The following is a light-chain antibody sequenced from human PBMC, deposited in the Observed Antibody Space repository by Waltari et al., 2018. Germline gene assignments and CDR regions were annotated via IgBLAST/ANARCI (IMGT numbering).Light chain of an antibody. CDR1: SSDVGTDNL. J-gene: IGLJ3*02. CDR3: CSYAGSAISV. V-gene: IGLV2-23*02. CDR2: DVN. Sequence: QSALTQTATVSGSPGQSITISCTGTSSDVGTDNLVFWYQQHPGKAPTLIIYDVNKRPSGVSNRFSGSKSGNTASLTISGLQAADEADYYCCSYAGSAISVFGGGTKVTVL.